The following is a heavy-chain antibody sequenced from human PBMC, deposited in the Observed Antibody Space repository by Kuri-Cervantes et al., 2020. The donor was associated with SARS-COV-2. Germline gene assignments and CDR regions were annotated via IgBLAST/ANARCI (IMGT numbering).Heavy chain of an antibody. Sequence: SETLSLTCTVSGGSLGSGDYYWTWVRQPPGKGLEWIGNIYYSGSAFYNPSLKSRVTMSLDMSKSQFSLKLSSVTAADTAVYYCARHMAGAHDAFDIWGQGTMVTVSS. D-gene: IGHD6-19*01. J-gene: IGHJ3*02. CDR3: ARHMAGAHDAFDI. V-gene: IGHV4-30-4*08. CDR2: IYYSGSA. CDR1: GGSLGSGDYY.